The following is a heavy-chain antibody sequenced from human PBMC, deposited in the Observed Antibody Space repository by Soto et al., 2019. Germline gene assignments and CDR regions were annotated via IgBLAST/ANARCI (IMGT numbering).Heavy chain of an antibody. V-gene: IGHV3-23*01. CDR1: GFSFTNFA. CDR2: IGASGDIT. J-gene: IGHJ4*02. CDR3: AKDDFTDRGDDYFGY. Sequence: GGSLRLFCAASGFSFTNFAMSWVRQAPGKGLEWVAGIGASGDITWYADSAKGRLSISRDNSKNTLYLQLNSLRFEDTAVYYCAKDDFTDRGDDYFGYWGPETLVTVSS. D-gene: IGHD2-21*02.